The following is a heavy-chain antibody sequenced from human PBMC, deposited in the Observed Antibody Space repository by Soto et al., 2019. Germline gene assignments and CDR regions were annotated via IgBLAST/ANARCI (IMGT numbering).Heavy chain of an antibody. CDR3: ARRSSGWYFDY. D-gene: IGHD6-19*01. Sequence: GALPISDEGPGWTVCSYPMRRVRQAPGKGLEWVSAISGSGGSTYYADSVKGRFTISRDNSKNTLYLQINSLRAEDTAVYYCARRSSGWYFDYWGQGTLVTVSS. CDR1: GWTVCSYP. V-gene: IGHV3-23*01. J-gene: IGHJ4*02. CDR2: ISGSGGST.